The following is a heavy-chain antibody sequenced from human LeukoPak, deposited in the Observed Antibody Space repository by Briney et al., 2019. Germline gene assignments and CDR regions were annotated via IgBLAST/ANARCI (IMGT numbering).Heavy chain of an antibody. D-gene: IGHD2-2*01. V-gene: IGHV4-34*01. CDR1: GGSFSGYY. CDR2: IKHSGST. Sequence: SETLSLTCAVYGGSFSGYYWSWIRQPPGKGLEWIGEIKHSGSTNYNPSLKSRVTISVDTSKNQFSLKLSSVTAADTAVYYCARDKVPAARYYYYYGMDVWGQGTTVTVSS. CDR3: ARDKVPAARYYYYYGMDV. J-gene: IGHJ6*02.